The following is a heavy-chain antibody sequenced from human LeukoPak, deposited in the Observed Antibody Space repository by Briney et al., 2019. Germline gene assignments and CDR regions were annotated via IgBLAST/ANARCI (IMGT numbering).Heavy chain of an antibody. CDR1: GFTFSSYW. J-gene: IGHJ4*02. Sequence: GGSLRLXCAASGFTFSSYWMGWVRQAPGKALEWVANIKQDGSEKYYVDSVKGRFTISRDNAKNSLYLQMNSLRAEDTAVYYCATQSTTPDYWGQGTLVAVSS. CDR3: ATQSTTPDY. D-gene: IGHD2-2*01. V-gene: IGHV3-7*01. CDR2: IKQDGSEK.